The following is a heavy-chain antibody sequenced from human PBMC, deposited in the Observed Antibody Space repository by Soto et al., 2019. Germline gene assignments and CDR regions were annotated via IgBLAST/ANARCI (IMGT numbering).Heavy chain of an antibody. Sequence: SETLSLTCAVSGGSISSGGYSWSWIRQPPGKGLEWIGYIYHSGSTYYNPSLKSRVTISVDRSKNQFSLKLSSVTAADTAVYYCARAYDFWSGYSPDYYYYGMDVWGQGTTVTVSS. J-gene: IGHJ6*02. CDR2: IYHSGST. V-gene: IGHV4-30-2*01. D-gene: IGHD3-3*01. CDR3: ARAYDFWSGYSPDYYYYGMDV. CDR1: GGSISSGGYS.